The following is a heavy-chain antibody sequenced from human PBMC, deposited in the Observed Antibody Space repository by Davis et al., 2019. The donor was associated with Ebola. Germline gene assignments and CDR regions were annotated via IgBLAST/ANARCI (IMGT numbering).Heavy chain of an antibody. Sequence: AASVKVSCKASGYTFASYGFSWVRQAPGQGLEWVGWFSAHNGNIYYAPKFQGRVAMTRDTSSSTAYMELRSLRSDDTAVYYCARAIAAPNWFDPWGQGTLVTVSS. CDR2: FSAHNGNI. D-gene: IGHD6-13*01. V-gene: IGHV1-18*01. CDR3: ARAIAAPNWFDP. J-gene: IGHJ5*02. CDR1: GYTFASYG.